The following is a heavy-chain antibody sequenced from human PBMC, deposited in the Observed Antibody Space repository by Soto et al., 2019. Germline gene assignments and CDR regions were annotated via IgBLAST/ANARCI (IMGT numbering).Heavy chain of an antibody. CDR3: AVSRSGLLDAFDI. V-gene: IGHV1-58*02. D-gene: IGHD1-26*01. Sequence: SVKVSCKASGFTFTSSAMQWVRQARGQRLEWIGWIVVGSGNTNYAQKFQERVTITRDMSTSTAYMELSSLRSEDTAVYYCAVSRSGLLDAFDIWGQGTVVTVSS. J-gene: IGHJ3*02. CDR1: GFTFTSSA. CDR2: IVVGSGNT.